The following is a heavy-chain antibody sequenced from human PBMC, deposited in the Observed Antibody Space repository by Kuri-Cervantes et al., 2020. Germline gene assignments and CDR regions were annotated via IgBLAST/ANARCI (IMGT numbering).Heavy chain of an antibody. V-gene: IGHV2-5*02. J-gene: IGHJ4*02. CDR1: RFSLSTSGVG. D-gene: IGHD4-17*01. Sequence: SGPTLVIPSQNLTLAWTFSRFSLSTSGVGVGWIRQPPGKALEWLALIYWDDNKRYSPSLKSRLTITKDTSKNQVVLTMTNMDPVDTATYYCAHSSYDYGDSYFDYWGQGTLVTVSS. CDR3: AHSSYDYGDSYFDY. CDR2: IYWDDNK.